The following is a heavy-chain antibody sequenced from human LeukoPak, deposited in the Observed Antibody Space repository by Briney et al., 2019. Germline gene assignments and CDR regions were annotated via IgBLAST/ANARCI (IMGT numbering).Heavy chain of an antibody. Sequence: ASVKVSCKASGYTFTGYYTHWVRQAPGQGLEWMGWINPNSGGTNYAQKFQGRVTMTRDTSISTAYMELSRLRSDDTAVYYCAREYYDFWSGYYRRNWFDPWGQGTLVTVSS. CDR2: INPNSGGT. V-gene: IGHV1-2*02. J-gene: IGHJ5*02. CDR1: GYTFTGYY. D-gene: IGHD3-3*01. CDR3: AREYYDFWSGYYRRNWFDP.